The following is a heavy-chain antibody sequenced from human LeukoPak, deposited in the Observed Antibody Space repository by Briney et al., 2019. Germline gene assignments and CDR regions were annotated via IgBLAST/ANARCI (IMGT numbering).Heavy chain of an antibody. V-gene: IGHV3-7*01. Sequence: GGSLRLSCVASGFTFTNNWMTWFRQAPGKGLEWVANVNEDGSEKHYLDSVKGRFTISRDNAKNSVYLQINNLRVEETAVYYCARGRGWIDPWGQGTLVTVSS. CDR1: GFTFTNNW. D-gene: IGHD5-24*01. J-gene: IGHJ5*02. CDR2: VNEDGSEK. CDR3: ARGRGWIDP.